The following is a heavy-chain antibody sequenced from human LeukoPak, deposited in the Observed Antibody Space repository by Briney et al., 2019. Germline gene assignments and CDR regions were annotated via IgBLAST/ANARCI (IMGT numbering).Heavy chain of an antibody. J-gene: IGHJ4*02. CDR2: ISNSGSSI. D-gene: IGHD3-16*01. V-gene: IGHV3-48*03. CDR3: ARGGGDTYY. Sequence: GGSLRLPCAASGFTFSSYEMNWVRQAPGEGLEWLSYISNSGSSIHYADSVKGRFTISRDNAKNSRYLQMNSLRAEDTAVYYCARGGGDTYYWGQGTLVTVSS. CDR1: GFTFSSYE.